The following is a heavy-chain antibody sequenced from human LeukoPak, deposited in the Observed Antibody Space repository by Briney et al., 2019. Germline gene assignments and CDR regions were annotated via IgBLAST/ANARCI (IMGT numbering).Heavy chain of an antibody. V-gene: IGHV3-53*01. CDR1: GFTFSSYA. D-gene: IGHD1-1*01. Sequence: GGSLRLSCAASGFTFSSYAMGWVRQAPGKGLEWVAVMFSGGYTSYADSVKGRFTLSRDNSENILYLQMDNLRVEDTAIYYCTRDTGASAAGTIVADASDIWGQGIMVTVSS. CDR3: TRDTGASAAGTIVADASDI. J-gene: IGHJ3*02. CDR2: MFSGGYT.